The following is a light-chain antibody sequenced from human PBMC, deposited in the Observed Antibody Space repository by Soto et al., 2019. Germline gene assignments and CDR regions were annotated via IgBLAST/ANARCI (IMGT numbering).Light chain of an antibody. J-gene: IGKJ1*01. CDR2: GAS. CDR3: QQYHNCPQT. Sequence: EILLAQFRGTLSLTPGERATLSCRASQSVSSSYLAWYQQKPGQAPRLLVYGASTRATGIPARFSGSGSGTEVTLTISSLQSADFGGYYCQQYHNCPQTFGQGTKV. CDR1: QSVSSSY. V-gene: IGKV3-15*01.